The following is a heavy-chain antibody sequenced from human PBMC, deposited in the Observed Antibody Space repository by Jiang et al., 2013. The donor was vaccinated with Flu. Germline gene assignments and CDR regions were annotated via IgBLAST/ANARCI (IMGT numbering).Heavy chain of an antibody. J-gene: IGHJ4*02. CDR1: GGSFSGYY. D-gene: IGHD4-17*01. V-gene: IGHV4-34*01. CDR3: ARGRDYGVYFDY. CDR2: INHSGST. Sequence: GLLKPSETLSLTCAVYGGSFSGYYWSWIRQPPGKGLEWIGEINHSGSTNYNPSLKSRVTISVDTSKNQFSLKLSSVTAADTAVYYCARGRDYGVYFDYWGQGTLVTVSS.